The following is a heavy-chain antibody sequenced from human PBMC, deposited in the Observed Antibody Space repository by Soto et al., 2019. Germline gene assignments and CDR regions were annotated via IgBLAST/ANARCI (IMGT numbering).Heavy chain of an antibody. V-gene: IGHV4-31*03. J-gene: IGHJ6*02. CDR2: TYYSGST. Sequence: QVQLQESGPGLVKPYQTLSPTCPVSGGPIGSGGYYWGGIRQHPGKGLEWIGYTYYSGSTYYNPSLKSRVTISVDTSKNQFSLKLSSVTAADTAVYYCARDLIAAAGTTQDYYYYGMDVWGQGTTVTVSS. CDR3: ARDLIAAAGTTQDYYYYGMDV. CDR1: GGPIGSGGYY. D-gene: IGHD6-13*01.